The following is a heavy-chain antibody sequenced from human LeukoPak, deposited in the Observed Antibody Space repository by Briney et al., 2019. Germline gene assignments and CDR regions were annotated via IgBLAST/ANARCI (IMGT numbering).Heavy chain of an antibody. CDR2: INPNSGGT. D-gene: IGHD3-10*01. V-gene: IGHV1-2*03. CDR1: GYTFTGYY. J-gene: IGHJ4*02. CDR3: ARGPHRLWFGELLQDY. Sequence: LGASVKVSCKASGYTFTGYYMHWVRQAPGQGLEWMGWINPNSGGTNYAQKFQGRVTMTRDTSISTAYMELSRLRSDDTAVYYCARGPHRLWFGELLQDYWGQGTLVTVSS.